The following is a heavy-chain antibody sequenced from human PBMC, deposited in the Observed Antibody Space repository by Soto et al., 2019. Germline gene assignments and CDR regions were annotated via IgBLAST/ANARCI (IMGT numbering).Heavy chain of an antibody. CDR3: AKDLSYYYYMDV. CDR2: ISGSGGST. Sequence: PGGSLRLSCAASGSTFSSYAMSWVRQAPGKGLEWVSAISGSGGSTYYADSVKGRFTISRDNSKNTLYLQMNSLRAEDTAVYYCAKDLSYYYYMDVWGKGTTLTGSS. V-gene: IGHV3-23*01. J-gene: IGHJ6*03. CDR1: GSTFSSYA.